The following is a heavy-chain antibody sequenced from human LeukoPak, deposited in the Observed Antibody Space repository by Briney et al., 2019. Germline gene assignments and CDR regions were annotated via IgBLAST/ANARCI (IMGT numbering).Heavy chain of an antibody. J-gene: IGHJ6*02. CDR1: GFNIGPYA. V-gene: IGHV3-43*02. CDR3: ATWAFYHNLDV. Sequence: PGGSLRLSCAASGFNIGPYAMYWVRQGPGRGLEWVSVIKADGSGTFYSDSVRGRFTTSRDNSKNSLYLQTSSLTSDDTALYYCATWAFYHNLDVWGQGTTVAVSS. CDR2: IKADGSGT. D-gene: IGHD2/OR15-2a*01.